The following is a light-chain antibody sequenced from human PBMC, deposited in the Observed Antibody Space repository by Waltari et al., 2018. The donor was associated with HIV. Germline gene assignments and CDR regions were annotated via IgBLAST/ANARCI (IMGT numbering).Light chain of an antibody. J-gene: IGKJ5*01. CDR2: EAA. V-gene: IGKV3-15*01. CDR1: ESISSN. CDR3: QQNNNWPPIT. Sequence: EIVMTQSPATLSVSPGESATLSCRASESISSNLAWYQQKPGQAPRLLIYEAATRSAGIPVRFSGSGSGTEFTLTIISLQSEDLAVYYCQQNNNWPPITFGQGTRLEIK.